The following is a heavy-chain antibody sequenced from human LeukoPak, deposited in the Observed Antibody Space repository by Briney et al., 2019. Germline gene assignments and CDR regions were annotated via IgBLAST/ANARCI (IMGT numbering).Heavy chain of an antibody. D-gene: IGHD3-22*01. V-gene: IGHV3-74*01. Sequence: GGSLRLSCAASGFTFSNYWIYWVRQVPGKGLVWVSRISPDGKDTSHADSVKGRFTISRDNAKNTLYLQMNSLRAEDTALYYCARDLGAYYDSSDNWFDPWGQGTLVTVSS. CDR1: GFTFSNYW. J-gene: IGHJ5*02. CDR2: ISPDGKDT. CDR3: ARDLGAYYDSSDNWFDP.